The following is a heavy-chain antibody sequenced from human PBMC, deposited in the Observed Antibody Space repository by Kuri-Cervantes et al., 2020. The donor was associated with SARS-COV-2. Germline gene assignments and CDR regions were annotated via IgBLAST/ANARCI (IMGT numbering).Heavy chain of an antibody. CDR2: IYYSGST. J-gene: IGHJ6*03. V-gene: IGHV4-39*07. CDR3: ARVILRGQQLVPLIRYYYYYYMDV. Sequence: SETLSLTCTVSGGSISSSSYYWGWIRQPPGKGLEWIGSIYYSGSTYYNPFLKSRVTISVDTSKNQFSLKLSSVTAADTAVYYCARVILRGQQLVPLIRYYYYYYMDVWGKGTTVTVSS. CDR1: GGSISSSSYY. D-gene: IGHD6-13*01.